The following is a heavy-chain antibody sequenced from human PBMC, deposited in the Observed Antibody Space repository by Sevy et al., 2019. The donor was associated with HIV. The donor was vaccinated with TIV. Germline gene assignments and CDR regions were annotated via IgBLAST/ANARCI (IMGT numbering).Heavy chain of an antibody. CDR1: GFXFSKYS. Sequence: GESLKISCAASGFXFSKYSMSWVRQPPGKGLEWVSTLSFGCGEINYADSVKGRFTISRDNSKSSVYLQMNNLRPEDTAVYYCAREGCTKPHDYWGQGTLVTVSS. V-gene: IGHV3-23*01. D-gene: IGHD2-8*01. J-gene: IGHJ4*02. CDR3: AREGCTKPHDY. CDR2: LSFGCGEI.